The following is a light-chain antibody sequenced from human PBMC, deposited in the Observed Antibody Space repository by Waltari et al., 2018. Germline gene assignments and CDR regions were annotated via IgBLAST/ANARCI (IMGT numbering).Light chain of an antibody. CDR2: EVN. J-gene: IGLJ2*01. CDR3: CSYAGGGSLI. V-gene: IGLV2-23*02. CDR1: SSNIGKYKL. Sequence: QSALTQPASVSGSPGQSITIPCTGDSSNIGKYKLISWYQLSPGKAPNLVIFEVNKRPSGASIRFSGAKSGNTASLTISGLQADDEGDYYCCSYAGGGSLIFGGGTKLTV.